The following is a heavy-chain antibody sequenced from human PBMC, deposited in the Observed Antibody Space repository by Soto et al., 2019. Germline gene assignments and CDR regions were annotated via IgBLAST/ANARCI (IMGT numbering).Heavy chain of an antibody. CDR2: INPNSGGT. V-gene: IGHV1-2*02. CDR1: GYTFTGYY. CDR3: ARGVTIGRGVIYYYYGTDV. J-gene: IGHJ6*01. Sequence: ASVKVSCKASGYTFTGYYMHWVRQAPGQGLEWMGWINPNSGGTNYAQKFQGRVTMTRDTSISTAYMELSRLRSDDTAVYYCARGVTIGRGVIYYYYGTDVCGQGTTVSVS. D-gene: IGHD3-10*01.